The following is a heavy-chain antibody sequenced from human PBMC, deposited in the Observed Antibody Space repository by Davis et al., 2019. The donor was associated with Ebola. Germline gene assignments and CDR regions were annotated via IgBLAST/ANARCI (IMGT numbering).Heavy chain of an antibody. CDR1: GGSISSYY. CDR2: IYYSGRT. V-gene: IGHV4-59*01. CDR3: AREAGVVIFDY. D-gene: IGHD3-3*01. Sequence: MPSETLSLTCTVPGGSISSYYWSWIRQPPGKGLEWIGYIYYSGRTNYNPSLKSRVTISVDTSKNQFSLKLSSVTAADTAVYYCAREAGVVIFDYWGQGTLVTVSS. J-gene: IGHJ4*02.